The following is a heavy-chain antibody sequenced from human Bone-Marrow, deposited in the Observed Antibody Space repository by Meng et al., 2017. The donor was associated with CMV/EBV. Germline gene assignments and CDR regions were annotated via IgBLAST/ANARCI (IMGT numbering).Heavy chain of an antibody. D-gene: IGHD2-2*01. CDR1: GYSFTSYW. J-gene: IGHJ4*02. CDR2: IYPGDSDT. Sequence: KVSFQGTGYSFTSYWIGWVRQMPGKGLEWMGIIYPGDSDTRYSPSFQGQVTISADKSISTAYLQWSSLKASDTAMYYCARTRVVPAAMEFDYWGQGTLVTVSS. CDR3: ARTRVVPAAMEFDY. V-gene: IGHV5-51*01.